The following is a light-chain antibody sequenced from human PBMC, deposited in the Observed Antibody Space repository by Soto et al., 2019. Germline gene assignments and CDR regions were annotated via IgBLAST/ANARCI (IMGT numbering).Light chain of an antibody. J-gene: IGKJ1*01. Sequence: DIQMTQSPSTLSGSVGDRVTITCRASQTISSWLDWYQQKPGKAPKLLIYKASTLKSGVPSRFSGSGSGTDFTLTISSLQPDDFATYYCQHYNSYPEAFGQGTKVDLK. CDR3: QHYNSYPEA. CDR2: KAS. CDR1: QTISSW. V-gene: IGKV1-5*03.